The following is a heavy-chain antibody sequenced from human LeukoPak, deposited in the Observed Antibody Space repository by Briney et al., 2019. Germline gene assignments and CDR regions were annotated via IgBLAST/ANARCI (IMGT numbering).Heavy chain of an antibody. CDR3: ARLLTQGQTILDWFDP. D-gene: IGHD3-9*01. J-gene: IGHJ5*02. CDR1: GYSFTSYW. CDR2: IYPGDSDT. V-gene: IGHV5-51*01. Sequence: GESLKISCKGSGYSFTSYWIGWVRQMPGKGLEWMGIIYPGDSDTRYSPSFQGQVTISADKSISTAYLQWSSLKASDTAMYYCARLLTQGQTILDWFDPWGQGTLVTVSS.